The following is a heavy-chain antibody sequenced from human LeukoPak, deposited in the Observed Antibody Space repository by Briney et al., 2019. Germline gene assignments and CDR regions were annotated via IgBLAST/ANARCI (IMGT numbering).Heavy chain of an antibody. Sequence: GGSLRLSCAASGFTFSSYGMHWVRQAPGKGLEWVAVISYDGSNKYYADSVKGRFTISRDNSKNTLYLQMNSLRAEDTAVYYCAKTTSMIILTGYYSDYWGQGTLVTVSS. CDR2: ISYDGSNK. D-gene: IGHD3-9*01. CDR3: AKTTSMIILTGYYSDY. J-gene: IGHJ4*02. V-gene: IGHV3-30*18. CDR1: GFTFSSYG.